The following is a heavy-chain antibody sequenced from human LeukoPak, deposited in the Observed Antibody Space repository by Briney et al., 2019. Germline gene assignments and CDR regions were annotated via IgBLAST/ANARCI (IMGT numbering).Heavy chain of an antibody. Sequence: GASVKVSCKASGYTFTGYSIYWVGQTPGQKLEWMGWINTNTGNPTYAQGFTGRFVFSLDTSVSTAYLQISSLKAEDTAVYYCARGVATIPLDYWGQGTLVTVSS. CDR3: ARGVATIPLDY. J-gene: IGHJ4*02. CDR1: GYTFTGYS. V-gene: IGHV7-4-1*02. CDR2: INTNTGNP. D-gene: IGHD5-12*01.